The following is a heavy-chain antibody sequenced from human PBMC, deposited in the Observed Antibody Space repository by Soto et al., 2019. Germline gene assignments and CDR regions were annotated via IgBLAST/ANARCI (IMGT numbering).Heavy chain of an antibody. J-gene: IGHJ6*02. Sequence: EVQLVESGGGLVKPGGSLRLSCAASGFIFSGYSINWVRQPPGKGLEWVSYISGTSGLIHYADSVKGRFTISRDNAKDSVYVQMNSLRAEDTAVYYCARAEGDYSYYYGMDVWGQGTTVTVSS. D-gene: IGHD4-17*01. V-gene: IGHV3-21*01. CDR2: ISGTSGLI. CDR3: ARAEGDYSYYYGMDV. CDR1: GFIFSGYS.